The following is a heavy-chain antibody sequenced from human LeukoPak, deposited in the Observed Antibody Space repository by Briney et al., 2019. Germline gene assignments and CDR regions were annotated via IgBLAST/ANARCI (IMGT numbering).Heavy chain of an antibody. CDR2: IYYSGST. J-gene: IGHJ6*02. CDR1: GGSISSGGYY. D-gene: IGHD4-17*01. CDR3: ASTPTVTRYYYGMDV. Sequence: PSQTLSLTCTASGGSISSGGYYWSWIRQHPGKGLEWIGYIYYSGSTYYNPSLKSRVTISVDTSKNQFSLKLSSVTAADTAVYYCASTPTVTRYYYGMDVWGQGTTVTASS. V-gene: IGHV4-31*03.